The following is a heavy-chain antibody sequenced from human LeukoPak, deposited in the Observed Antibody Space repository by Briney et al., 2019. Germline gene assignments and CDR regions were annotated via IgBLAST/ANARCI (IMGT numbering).Heavy chain of an antibody. CDR3: ARIGSGTYSDAFDI. V-gene: IGHV3-74*01. CDR2: IKGDGSTA. CDR1: GFTFSSYW. J-gene: IGHJ3*02. D-gene: IGHD1-26*01. Sequence: AGSLRLSCAASGFTFSSYWMHWVRQAPGKGLVWVSRIKGDGSTATYADSVKGRFIISRDNAKNTVYLQMNSLRAEDTAVYYCARIGSGTYSDAFDIWGQGTMVTVSS.